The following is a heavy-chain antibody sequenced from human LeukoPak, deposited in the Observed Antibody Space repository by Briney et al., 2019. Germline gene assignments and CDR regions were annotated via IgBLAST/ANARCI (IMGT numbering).Heavy chain of an antibody. J-gene: IGHJ4*02. D-gene: IGHD1-26*01. Sequence: PGGSLRLSCAASGFTFSSYSMNWVRQAPGKGLEWVSSISSSSSYIYYADSVKGRFTISRDNAKNSLYLQMSSLRVEDTAVYYCTRDEEGASREFDYWGQGALVTVSS. CDR2: ISSSSSYI. V-gene: IGHV3-21*01. CDR3: TRDEEGASREFDY. CDR1: GFTFSSYS.